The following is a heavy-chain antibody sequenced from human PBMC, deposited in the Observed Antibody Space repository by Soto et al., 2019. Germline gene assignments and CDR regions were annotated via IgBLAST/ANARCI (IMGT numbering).Heavy chain of an antibody. CDR1: GFTFSSYA. CDR3: ARGTIVARQHLDY. V-gene: IGHV3-30*03. J-gene: IGHJ4*02. Sequence: QVQLVESGGGVVQPGKSLRLSCAASGFTFSSYAMHWARQAPGKGLEWVTVISIRGGDEYYAESVRGRFTISRDDSKNTLYLQMDSLRVEDTAVYYCARGTIVARQHLDYWGQGTLVTVS. CDR2: ISIRGGDE. D-gene: IGHD6-6*01.